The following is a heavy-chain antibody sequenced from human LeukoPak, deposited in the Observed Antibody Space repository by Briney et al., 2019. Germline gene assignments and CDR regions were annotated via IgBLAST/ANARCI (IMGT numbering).Heavy chain of an antibody. CDR1: GFTFSSYS. CDR3: ARVGIPYYDSSGSLS. CDR2: ISSSSSYI. Sequence: KSGGSPRLSCAASGFTFSSYSMNWVRQAPGKGLEWVSSISSSSSYIYYADSVKGRFTISRDNAKNSLYLQMNSLRAEDTAVYYCARVGIPYYDSSGSLSWGQGTLVTVSS. V-gene: IGHV3-21*01. D-gene: IGHD3-22*01. J-gene: IGHJ5*02.